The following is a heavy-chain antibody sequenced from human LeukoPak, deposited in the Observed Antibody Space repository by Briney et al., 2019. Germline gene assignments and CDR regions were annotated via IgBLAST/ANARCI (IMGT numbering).Heavy chain of an antibody. CDR2: IKQDGGEM. D-gene: IGHD1-26*01. CDR3: VREDGSCYYH. V-gene: IGHV3-7*03. J-gene: IGHJ4*02. Sequence: GGSLRLSCAASGFPFSNYWMSWVRQAPGRGLEWVANIKQDGGEMYYVDSVKGRFTISKDNAKNSLYLQMNSLRAADTAVYYCVREDGSCYYHWGQGTVVIVSS. CDR1: GFPFSNYW.